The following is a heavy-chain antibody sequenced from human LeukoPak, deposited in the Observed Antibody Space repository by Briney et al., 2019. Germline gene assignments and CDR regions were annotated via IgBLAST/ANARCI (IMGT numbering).Heavy chain of an antibody. V-gene: IGHV3-21*01. D-gene: IGHD2-8*01. J-gene: IGHJ4*02. CDR1: GFTFSSYS. Sequence: KTGGSLRLSCADSGFTFSSYSMNWVRQAPGKGLEWVSSISSSSSYIYYADSVKGRFTISRDNAKNSLYLQMNSLRAEDTAVYYCARDQDGDYFDYWGQGTLVTVSS. CDR2: ISSSSSYI. CDR3: ARDQDGDYFDY.